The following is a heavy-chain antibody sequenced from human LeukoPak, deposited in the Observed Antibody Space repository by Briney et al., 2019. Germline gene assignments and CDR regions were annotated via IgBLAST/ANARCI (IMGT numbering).Heavy chain of an antibody. J-gene: IGHJ4*02. CDR2: IRYDGSNK. CDR1: GFTFSSYG. CDR3: AKDLYSSSWIFDY. D-gene: IGHD6-13*01. Sequence: GGSLRLSCAASGFTFSSYGMHWVRQAPGKGLEWVAFIRYDGSNKYYADSVKGRFTISRDNAKNSLYLQMNSLRAEDTAVYYCAKDLYSSSWIFDYWGQGTLVTVSS. V-gene: IGHV3-30*02.